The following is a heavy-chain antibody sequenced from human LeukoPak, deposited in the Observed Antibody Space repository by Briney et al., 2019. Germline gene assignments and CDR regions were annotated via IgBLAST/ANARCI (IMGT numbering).Heavy chain of an antibody. Sequence: SETLSLTCTVSGGSISSYYWSWIRQPAGKGLEWIGRIYTSGSTNYNPSLKSRVTISVDTSKNQFSLKLSSVTAADTAVYYCARGGYDYVWGSYRYTLFDYWGQGTLVTVSS. CDR2: IYTSGST. D-gene: IGHD3-16*02. J-gene: IGHJ4*02. V-gene: IGHV4-4*07. CDR1: GGSISSYY. CDR3: ARGGYDYVWGSYRYTLFDY.